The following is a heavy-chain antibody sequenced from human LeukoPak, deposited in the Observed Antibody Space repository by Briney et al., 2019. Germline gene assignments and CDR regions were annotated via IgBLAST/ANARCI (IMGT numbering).Heavy chain of an antibody. Sequence: GGSLRLSCAAAGFTFSSYAMSWVRQAPGKGLEWVSAISGSGGSTYYADSVKGRFTISRDNSKNTLYLQMNSLRAEDTAVYYCAKVPNRQSRSYYFDYWGQGTLVTVSS. CDR2: ISGSGGST. D-gene: IGHD6-13*01. CDR3: AKVPNRQSRSYYFDY. V-gene: IGHV3-23*01. J-gene: IGHJ4*02. CDR1: GFTFSSYA.